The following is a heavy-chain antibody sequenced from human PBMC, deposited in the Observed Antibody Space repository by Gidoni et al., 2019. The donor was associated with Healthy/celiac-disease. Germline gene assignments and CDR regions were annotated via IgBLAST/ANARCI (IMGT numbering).Heavy chain of an antibody. J-gene: IGHJ4*02. CDR2: INHSGST. CDR3: ARGRSTSCLDY. D-gene: IGHD2-2*01. CDR1: GGSFSGYY. V-gene: IGHV4-34*01. Sequence: QVQLQQWGAGLLKPSETLSLTCAVYGGSFSGYYWSWIRQPPGKGLEWIGEINHSGSTNYNPSLKSRVTISVDTSKNQFSLKRSSVTAADTAVYYCARGRSTSCLDYWGQGTLVTVSS.